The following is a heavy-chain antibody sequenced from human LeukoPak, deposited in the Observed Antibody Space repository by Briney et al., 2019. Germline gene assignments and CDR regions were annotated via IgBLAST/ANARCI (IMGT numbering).Heavy chain of an antibody. J-gene: IGHJ4*02. CDR2: INFSGYT. CDR3: ARVGSTPAKFDH. V-gene: IGHV4-34*01. CDR1: GVSFGRYS. D-gene: IGHD2-2*01. Sequence: PSETLSLTCAVSGVSFGRYSWTWLRQSPGKGLECVGEINFSGYTKYNPSLNSRVTMSVDTSKNQFSLKLASVTAADTAIYFCARVGSTPAKFDHWGQGTLVTVSS.